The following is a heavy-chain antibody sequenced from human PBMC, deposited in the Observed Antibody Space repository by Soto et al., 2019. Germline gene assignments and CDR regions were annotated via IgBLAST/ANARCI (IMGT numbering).Heavy chain of an antibody. V-gene: IGHV1-18*01. Sequence: QVQLVQSGAEVKKPGASVKVSCQASGYTFTSYGISWVRQAPGQGLEWMGWISTYNDNTNFAQKFQGRLNMTIDTSTSTAYMELRSLTSDDTAAYYCARDWPGELLVYWGQGTLLTVSS. CDR1: GYTFTSYG. D-gene: IGHD3-10*01. J-gene: IGHJ4*02. CDR2: ISTYNDNT. CDR3: ARDWPGELLVY.